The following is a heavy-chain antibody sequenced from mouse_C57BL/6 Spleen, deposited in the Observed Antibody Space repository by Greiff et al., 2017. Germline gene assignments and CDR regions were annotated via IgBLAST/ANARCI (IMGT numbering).Heavy chain of an antibody. V-gene: IGHV1-72*01. CDR3: ARSGGYYDYDAWFAY. CDR1: GYTFTSYW. CDR2: IDPNSGGT. Sequence: QVQLQQPGAELVKPGASVKLSCKASGYTFTSYWMHWVKQRPGRGLEWIGRIDPNSGGTTYNEKFKSKATLTVDKPSSTAYMQLRSLTSEDSAVYYCARSGGYYDYDAWFAYWGQGTLVTVSA. J-gene: IGHJ3*01. D-gene: IGHD2-4*01.